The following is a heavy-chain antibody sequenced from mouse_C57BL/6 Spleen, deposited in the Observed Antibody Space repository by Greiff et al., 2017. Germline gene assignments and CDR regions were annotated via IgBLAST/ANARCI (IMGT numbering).Heavy chain of an antibody. V-gene: IGHV1-22*01. D-gene: IGHD2-5*01. CDR3: ARYSNYAWFAY. CDR2: INPNNGGT. CDR1: GYTFTDYN. J-gene: IGHJ3*01. Sequence: VQLKQPGPELVKPGASVKMSCKASGYTFTDYNMHWVKQSHGKSLEWIGYINPNNGGTSYNQKFKGKATLTVNKSSSTAYMELRSLTSEDSAVYYCARYSNYAWFAYWGQGTLVTVSA.